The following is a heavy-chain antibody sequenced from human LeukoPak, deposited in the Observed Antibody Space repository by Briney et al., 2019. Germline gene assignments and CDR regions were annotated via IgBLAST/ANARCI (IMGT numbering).Heavy chain of an antibody. D-gene: IGHD1-26*01. Sequence: SGPTLVKPTQTLTLTCTFSGLSLSTSGVGVGWIRQPPGKALEWLALIYWNDDKRYSPSLKSRLTITKDTSKNQVVLTMTNMGPVDTATYYCAHTVTAAWAYWGQGTLVTVSS. CDR2: IYWNDDK. V-gene: IGHV2-5*01. CDR3: AHTVTAAWAY. J-gene: IGHJ4*02. CDR1: GLSLSTSGVG.